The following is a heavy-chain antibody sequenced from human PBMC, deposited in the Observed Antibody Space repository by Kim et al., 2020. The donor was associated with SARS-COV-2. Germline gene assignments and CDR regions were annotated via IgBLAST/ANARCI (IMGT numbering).Heavy chain of an antibody. V-gene: IGHV4-59*08. CDR1: GGSISSYF. J-gene: IGHJ5*02. CDR2: TYHSGDT. CDR3: ARGTGWFDP. Sequence: SETLSLTCTVSGGSISSYFWSWIRQPPGKGLEWIGYTYHSGDTRYKPSLRSRVILSADTSKNQFFLKMTSVTASDTAVYFCARGTGWFDPWGQGTLVTVSS.